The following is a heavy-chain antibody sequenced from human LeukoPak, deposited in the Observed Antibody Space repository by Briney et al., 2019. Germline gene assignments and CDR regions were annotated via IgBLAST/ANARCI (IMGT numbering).Heavy chain of an antibody. CDR3: ASRANYCSSTSCYYYGMDV. CDR2: IYPGDSDT. CDR1: GYSFTSYW. V-gene: IGHV5-51*01. D-gene: IGHD2-2*01. J-gene: IGHJ6*02. Sequence: GESLKISCKGSGYSFTSYWIGWVRQMPRKGLEWMGIIYPGDSDTRYSPSFQGQVTISADKSISTAYLQWSSLKASDTAMYYCASRANYCSSTSCYYYGMDVWGQGTTVTVS.